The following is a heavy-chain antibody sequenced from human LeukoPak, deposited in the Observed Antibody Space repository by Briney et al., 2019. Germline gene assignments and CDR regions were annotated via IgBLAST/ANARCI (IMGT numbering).Heavy chain of an antibody. Sequence: GGSLRLSCAASGFTFDDYAMHWVRQAPGKGLEWVSGIRWNSGSIGYADSVKGRFTISRDNAKNSLYLQMNSLRAEDTALYYCAKDPGYSGSYYFDYWGQGTLVTVSS. CDR2: IRWNSGSI. D-gene: IGHD1-26*01. J-gene: IGHJ4*02. CDR1: GFTFDDYA. CDR3: AKDPGYSGSYYFDY. V-gene: IGHV3-9*01.